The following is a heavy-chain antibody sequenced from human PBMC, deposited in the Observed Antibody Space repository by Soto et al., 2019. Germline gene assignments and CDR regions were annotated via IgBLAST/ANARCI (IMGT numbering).Heavy chain of an antibody. V-gene: IGHV4-34*01. CDR2: INHSGST. J-gene: IGHJ6*03. CDR3: ARFGYCSGGSCYSRVRYYYYYMDV. D-gene: IGHD2-15*01. Sequence: SETLSLTCAVYGGSFSGYYWSWIRQPPGKGLEWIGEINHSGSTNYNPSLKSRVTISVDTSKSQFSLKLSSVTAADTAVYYCARFGYCSGGSCYSRVRYYYYYMDVWGKGTTVTVSS. CDR1: GGSFSGYY.